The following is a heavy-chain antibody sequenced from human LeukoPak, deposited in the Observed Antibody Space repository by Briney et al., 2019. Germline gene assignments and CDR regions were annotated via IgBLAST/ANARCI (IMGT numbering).Heavy chain of an antibody. CDR1: GYTFTGYY. V-gene: IGHV1-2*02. Sequence: LWASVKVSCKASGYTFTGYYMHWVRQAPGQGLEWMGWINPNSGGTNYAQKFQGRVTMTRDTSISTAYMELSRLRSDDTAVYYCAREWGNSYYYYGMDVWGQGTTVTVSS. CDR2: INPNSGGT. D-gene: IGHD7-27*01. J-gene: IGHJ6*02. CDR3: AREWGNSYYYYGMDV.